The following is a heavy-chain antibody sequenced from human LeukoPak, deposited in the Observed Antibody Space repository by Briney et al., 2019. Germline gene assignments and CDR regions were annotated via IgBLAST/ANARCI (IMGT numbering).Heavy chain of an antibody. CDR1: GFTVRGSS. CDR3: AGGYGFDY. J-gene: IGHJ4*02. V-gene: IGHV3-48*04. CDR2: ISSSGSTI. Sequence: GGSLILSCAASGFTVRGSSLHWVRQASGKGLEWVSYISSSGSTIYYADSVRGRFTVSRDNAKNSLYLQMNSLRAEDTAVYYCAGGYGFDYWGQGTLVTVSS. D-gene: IGHD5-18*01.